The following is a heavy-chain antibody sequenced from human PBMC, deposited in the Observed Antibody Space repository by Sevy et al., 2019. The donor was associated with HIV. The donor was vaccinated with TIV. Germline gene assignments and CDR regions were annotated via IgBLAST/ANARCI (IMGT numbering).Heavy chain of an antibody. CDR2: INSDGSST. CDR1: GFTFSSYW. V-gene: IGHV3-74*01. D-gene: IGHD2-2*01. Sequence: GGSLRLSCAASGFTFSSYWMHWVRQAPGKGLVWVSRINSDGSSTSYADSVKGRFTISRDNAKNTLYLQMNSLRAEDTAVDYCARDVVVVPAAMGGGGMDVWGQGTTVTVSS. J-gene: IGHJ6*02. CDR3: ARDVVVVPAAMGGGGMDV.